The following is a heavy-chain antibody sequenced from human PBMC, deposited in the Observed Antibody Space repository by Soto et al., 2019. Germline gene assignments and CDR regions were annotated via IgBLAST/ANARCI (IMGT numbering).Heavy chain of an antibody. J-gene: IGHJ5*02. CDR3: ARDALVQRWFDP. D-gene: IGHD3-10*01. CDR2: IIPILGIA. CDR1: GGTFSSYT. Sequence: SVKVSCKASGGTFSSYTISLVRQAPGQGLEWMGRIIPILGIANYAQKFQGRVTITADKSTSTAYMELSSLRSEDTAVYYCARDALVQRWFDPWGQGTLVTVSS. V-gene: IGHV1-69*04.